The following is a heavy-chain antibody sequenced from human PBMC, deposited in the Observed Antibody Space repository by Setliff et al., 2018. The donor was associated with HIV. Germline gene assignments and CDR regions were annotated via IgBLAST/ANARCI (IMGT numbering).Heavy chain of an antibody. J-gene: IGHJ6*03. CDR2: ISDDGSNK. Sequence: QSGGSLRLSCTTSGFPFSTYGMHWVRQAPGKGLEWVAVISDDGSNKYYADSVKGRFTISRDNSKNTLYLQMNSLRAEDTAVYYCAKDPEYSSSYYFFYMDVWGKGTTVTVSS. D-gene: IGHD6-6*01. CDR1: GFPFSTYG. CDR3: AKDPEYSSSYYFFYMDV. V-gene: IGHV3-30*18.